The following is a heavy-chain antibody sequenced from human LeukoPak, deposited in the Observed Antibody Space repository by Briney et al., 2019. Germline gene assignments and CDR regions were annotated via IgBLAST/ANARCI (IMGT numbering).Heavy chain of an antibody. J-gene: IGHJ6*03. CDR1: GGSISSSSYY. D-gene: IGHD4/OR15-4a*01. CDR3: ARQLGATHAYYYYYMDV. CDR2: IYYGGST. Sequence: SETLSLTCTVSGGSISSSSYYWGWIRQPPGKGLEWIGSIYYGGSTYYNPSLKSRVTISVDTSKNQFSLKLSSVTAADTPVYYCARQLGATHAYYYYYMDVWGKGTTVTVSS. V-gene: IGHV4-39*01.